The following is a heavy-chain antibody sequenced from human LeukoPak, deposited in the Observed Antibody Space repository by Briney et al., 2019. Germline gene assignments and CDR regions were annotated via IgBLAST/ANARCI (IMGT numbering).Heavy chain of an antibody. V-gene: IGHV4-39*02. CDR1: GGSISRSSYY. CDR3: ARVEDVDTENNY. D-gene: IGHD5-18*01. J-gene: IGHJ4*02. Sequence: PSETLSLTCTVSGGSISRSSYYWSWIRPTQGMGLVGIGSDSYSGNTDYNPSLKSRVTISVDTSKNLFSLRLTSVTAADTAVFYCARVEDVDTENNYWGQGTLVTVSS. CDR2: DSYSGNT.